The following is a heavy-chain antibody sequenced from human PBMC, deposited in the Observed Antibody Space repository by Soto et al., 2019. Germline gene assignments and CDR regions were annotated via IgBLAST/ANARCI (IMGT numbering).Heavy chain of an antibody. CDR2: IDHSGST. Sequence: SETLSLTCAVYGGSFSGYYWSWIRQPPGKGLEWIGEIDHSGSTNYNPSLKSRVTISVDTSKNQFSLKLSSVTAADTAVYYCASRPVVPAARFDYWGQGTLVTVSS. D-gene: IGHD2-2*01. CDR3: ASRPVVPAARFDY. CDR1: GGSFSGYY. V-gene: IGHV4-34*01. J-gene: IGHJ4*02.